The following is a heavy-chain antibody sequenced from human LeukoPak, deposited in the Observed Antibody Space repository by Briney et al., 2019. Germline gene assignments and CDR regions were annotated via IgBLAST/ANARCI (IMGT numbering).Heavy chain of an antibody. CDR1: GFTFSSYG. CDR3: ARSFDYGGNVYYYYYYMDV. V-gene: IGHV3-30*02. CDR2: IRYDGSNK. Sequence: GGSLRLSCAASGFTFSSYGMHWVRQAPGKGLEWVAFIRYDGSNKYYADSVKGRFTISRYNSKNTLYLQMNSLRAEDTAVYYCARSFDYGGNVYYYYYYMDVWGKGTTVTVSS. D-gene: IGHD4-23*01. J-gene: IGHJ6*03.